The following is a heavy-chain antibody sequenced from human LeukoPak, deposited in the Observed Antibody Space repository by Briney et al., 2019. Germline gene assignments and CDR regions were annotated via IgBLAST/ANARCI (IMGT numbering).Heavy chain of an antibody. CDR2: INHSGST. V-gene: IGHV4-34*01. Sequence: PSETLSLTCAVYGGSFSGYYWSWIRQPPGKGLEWIGEINHSGSTNYNPSLKSRVTISVDTSKNQFSLKLSSVSAADTAVYYCARGRIWSGSLDYWGQGTLVTVSS. CDR1: GGSFSGYY. D-gene: IGHD3-3*01. CDR3: ARGRIWSGSLDY. J-gene: IGHJ4*02.